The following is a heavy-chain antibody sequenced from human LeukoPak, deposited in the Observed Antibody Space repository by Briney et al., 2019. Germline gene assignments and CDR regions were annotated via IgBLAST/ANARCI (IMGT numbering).Heavy chain of an antibody. CDR2: ISYDGSSK. CDR3: AEDYYDNSGYPEYVQH. J-gene: IGHJ1*01. V-gene: IGHV3-30*18. Sequence: GGSLRLFYAASVFTLRSLGMQWVRQAPGKGLEWVAVISYDGSSKYYADSVKGRFTISRDNSKNTLYLQMNSLRAEDTAVYYCAEDYYDNSGYPEYVQHWGQGTLVTVSS. CDR1: VFTLRSLG. D-gene: IGHD3-22*01.